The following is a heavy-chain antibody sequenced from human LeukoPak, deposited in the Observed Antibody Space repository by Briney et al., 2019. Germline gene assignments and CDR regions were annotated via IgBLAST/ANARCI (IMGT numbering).Heavy chain of an antibody. Sequence: SETLSLTCTVSSGSIGSSNYYWGWIRQPPGKGLEWIGSIYYSGSTYYNSSLKSRVTISVDTSKNHFSLKVSSVTATDTAMYYCARHGALCTGGSCTRFDPWGQGTLVSVSS. V-gene: IGHV4-39*01. CDR1: SGSIGSSNYY. CDR2: IYYSGST. J-gene: IGHJ5*02. CDR3: ARHGALCTGGSCTRFDP. D-gene: IGHD2-15*01.